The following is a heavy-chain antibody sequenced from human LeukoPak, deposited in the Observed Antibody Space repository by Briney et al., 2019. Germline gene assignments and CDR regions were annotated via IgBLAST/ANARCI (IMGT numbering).Heavy chain of an antibody. Sequence: PGGSLRLSCAASRFTFTNYAMSWVRQAPGKGLEWVSVLTGDGGTYYADSVKGRFTNSRDDSKNTLFLQMNSLRAEDTAVYFCAKVKWKLIGYFDYWGQGTLVTVSS. V-gene: IGHV3-23*01. CDR1: RFTFTNYA. J-gene: IGHJ4*02. CDR2: LTGDGGT. D-gene: IGHD1-20*01. CDR3: AKVKWKLIGYFDY.